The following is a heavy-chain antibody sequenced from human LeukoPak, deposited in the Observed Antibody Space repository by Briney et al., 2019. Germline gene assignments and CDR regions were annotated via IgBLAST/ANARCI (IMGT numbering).Heavy chain of an antibody. D-gene: IGHD2-21*02. CDR3: ARNCGGDCLGTTNFDY. Sequence: EASVKVSCKASGYTFTSYGISWVRQAPGQGLEWMGWISAYNGNTNYAQKLQGRVTMTTDTSTSTAYMELRSLRSDDTVVYYCARNCGGDCLGTTNFDYWGQGTLVTVSS. J-gene: IGHJ4*02. V-gene: IGHV1-18*01. CDR2: ISAYNGNT. CDR1: GYTFTSYG.